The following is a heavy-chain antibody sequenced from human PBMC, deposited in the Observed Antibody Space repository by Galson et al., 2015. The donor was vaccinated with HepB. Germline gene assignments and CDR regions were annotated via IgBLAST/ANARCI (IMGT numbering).Heavy chain of an antibody. CDR1: GFTFSSYS. J-gene: IGHJ3*02. Sequence: SLRLSCAASGFTFSSYSMNWVRQAPGKGLEWVSSISSSSSYIYYADSMKGRFTISRDNAKNSLYLQMNSLRAEDTAVYYCARAPGPYCSGGSCSYDAFDIWGQGTMVTVSS. CDR2: ISSSSSYI. V-gene: IGHV3-21*01. CDR3: ARAPGPYCSGGSCSYDAFDI. D-gene: IGHD2-15*01.